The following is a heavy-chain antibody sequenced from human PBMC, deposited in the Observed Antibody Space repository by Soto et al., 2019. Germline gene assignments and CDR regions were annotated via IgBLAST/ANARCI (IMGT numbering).Heavy chain of an antibody. D-gene: IGHD6-13*01. Sequence: SETLSLTCDVSGDTISTGGYTWAWIRQPPGKALEWIGHTYHSGNPYYNPSLKSRVIISVDTSKNQFSLKLSSVTAADTAVYYCARHQSHSSSYVDPWGQGTLVTVSS. CDR3: ARHQSHSSSYVDP. J-gene: IGHJ5*02. CDR1: GDTISTGGYT. CDR2: TYHSGNP. V-gene: IGHV4-30-2*03.